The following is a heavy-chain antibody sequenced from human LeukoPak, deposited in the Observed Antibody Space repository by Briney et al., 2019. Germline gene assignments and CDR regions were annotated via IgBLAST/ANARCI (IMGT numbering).Heavy chain of an antibody. D-gene: IGHD1-26*01. CDR3: ARDTDSGSYRVYYYGMDV. CDR1: GVTFSDCA. J-gene: IGHJ6*02. CDR2: ISRSSSYI. Sequence: GGSLRLSCKGSGVTFSDCAVTWFRQAPGKGLEWVSSISRSSSYIYYADSVKGRFTISRDNAKNSLYLQMNSLRAEDTAVYYCARDTDSGSYRVYYYGMDVWGQGTTVTVSS. V-gene: IGHV3-21*01.